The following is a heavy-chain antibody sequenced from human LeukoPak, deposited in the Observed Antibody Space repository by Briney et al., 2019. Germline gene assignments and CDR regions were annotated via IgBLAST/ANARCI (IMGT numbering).Heavy chain of an antibody. Sequence: ASVKVSCKASGYTFTGYYMHWVRQAPGQGLEWMAWINPNSGDTNFAQKFQGRVTMTRDTSISTVYMELSRLRSDDTAVFFCARGYYDSSDFEYFQHWGQGTLVTVSS. CDR1: GYTFTGYY. V-gene: IGHV1-2*02. D-gene: IGHD3-22*01. CDR2: INPNSGDT. J-gene: IGHJ1*01. CDR3: ARGYYDSSDFEYFQH.